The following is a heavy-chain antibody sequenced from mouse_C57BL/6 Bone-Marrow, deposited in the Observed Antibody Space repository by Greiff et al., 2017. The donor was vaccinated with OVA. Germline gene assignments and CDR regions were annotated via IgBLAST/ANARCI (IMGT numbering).Heavy chain of an antibody. CDR2: IHPSDSDT. V-gene: IGHV1-74*01. D-gene: IGHD1-1*01. J-gene: IGHJ2*01. Sequence: LQQPGAELVKPGASVKVSCKASGYTFTSYWMHWVKQRPGQGLEWIGRIHPSDSDTNYNQKFKGKATLTVDKSSSTAYMQLSSLTSEDSAVYYCAIYPIYYYGSSYEDYWGQGTTLTVSS. CDR3: AIYPIYYYGSSYEDY. CDR1: GYTFTSYW.